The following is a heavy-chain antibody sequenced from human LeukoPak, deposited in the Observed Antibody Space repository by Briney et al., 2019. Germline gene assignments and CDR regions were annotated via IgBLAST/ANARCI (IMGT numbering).Heavy chain of an antibody. Sequence: PSETLSLTCTVSGGSISSSSYYWGWIRQPPGKGLEWIGSIYYSGSTYYNPSLKSRVTISVDTSKNQFSLKLSSVTAADTAVYYCASAFSPRYCSSTSCVYYFDYWGQGTPVTVSS. CDR1: GGSISSSSYY. V-gene: IGHV4-39*01. CDR2: IYYSGST. D-gene: IGHD2-2*01. J-gene: IGHJ4*02. CDR3: ASAFSPRYCSSTSCVYYFDY.